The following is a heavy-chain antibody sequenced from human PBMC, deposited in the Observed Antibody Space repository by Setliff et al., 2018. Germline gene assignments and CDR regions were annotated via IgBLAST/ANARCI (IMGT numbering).Heavy chain of an antibody. D-gene: IGHD5-18*01. CDR3: AREGVDTRSSTDYRYYMDV. J-gene: IGHJ6*03. V-gene: IGHV1-69*05. Sequence: SVKVSCKASGGTFSSYGITWVRQAPGQGLEWMGGTIPMFGSTKYAQKFQERVTIIKDESTSTAYMEVSSLRTEDTAVYYCAREGVDTRSSTDYRYYMDVWGKGTTVTVSS. CDR2: TIPMFGST. CDR1: GGTFSSYG.